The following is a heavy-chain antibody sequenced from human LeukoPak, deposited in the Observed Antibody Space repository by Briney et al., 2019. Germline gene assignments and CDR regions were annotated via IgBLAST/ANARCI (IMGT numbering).Heavy chain of an antibody. V-gene: IGHV3-33*01. Sequence: RRSLRLSCATSGFTFSSYGMHWVRQAPGKGLEWVALIWFDGTNKYYADSVKGRFTISRDPSKNTLYLQMNSLRAEDTAVYYCARIHNNYGMGYLQHWGQGTLVTVSS. J-gene: IGHJ1*01. CDR2: IWFDGTNK. CDR1: GFTFSSYG. D-gene: IGHD3-16*01. CDR3: ARIHNNYGMGYLQH.